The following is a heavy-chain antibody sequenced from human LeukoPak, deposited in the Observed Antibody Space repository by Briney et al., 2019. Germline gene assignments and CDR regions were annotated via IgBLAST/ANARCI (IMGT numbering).Heavy chain of an antibody. CDR3: AKLRGYTAYDSDYFDY. D-gene: IGHD5-12*01. CDR1: GFTFRSYA. V-gene: IGHV3-23*01. CDR2: ITGSGGTT. J-gene: IGHJ4*02. Sequence: GGSLRLSCAASGFTFRSYAMSWVRQAPGKGLDWVSTITGSGGTTYYADSADSVKGRLTISRDNSKHTLYLQMNSLTAEDTAVYYCAKLRGYTAYDSDYFDYWGQGTLVTVSS.